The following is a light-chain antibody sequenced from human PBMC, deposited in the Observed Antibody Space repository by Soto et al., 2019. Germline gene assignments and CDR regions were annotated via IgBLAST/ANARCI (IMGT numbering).Light chain of an antibody. CDR1: QSVSSY. J-gene: IGKJ1*01. Sequence: IVSTNSTSTLALSPAERAALSCSASQSVSSYLAWYQQKPGQAPRLLIYDASNRATGIPARFSGSGSGTNFTLTISSLQSEDFAVYYCQQYNNWPPWTFGQGTKVDI. CDR3: QQYNNWPPWT. CDR2: DAS. V-gene: IGKV3-11*01.